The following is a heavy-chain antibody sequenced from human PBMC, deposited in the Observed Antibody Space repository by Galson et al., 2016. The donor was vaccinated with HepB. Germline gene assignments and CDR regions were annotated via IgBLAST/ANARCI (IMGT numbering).Heavy chain of an antibody. Sequence: PALVKPTQTLTLTCTFSGFSLSTTAVGVGWIRQPPGKALEWLALIYWNNDNHCSPSLKSRLTITKDTSKNQVILTMTNMDPEDTGIYYCAHTSGWCMDVWGQGTTVTVSS. CDR1: GFSLSTTAVG. CDR2: IYWNNDN. J-gene: IGHJ6*02. V-gene: IGHV2-5*01. CDR3: AHTSGWCMDV. D-gene: IGHD6-19*01.